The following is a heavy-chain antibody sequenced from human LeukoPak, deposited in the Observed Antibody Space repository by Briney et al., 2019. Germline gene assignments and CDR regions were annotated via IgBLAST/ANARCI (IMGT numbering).Heavy chain of an antibody. CDR2: ISPSGGST. J-gene: IGHJ4*02. CDR1: GYTFTSNY. Sequence: ASVKVSCKAFGYTFTSNYMHWVRQAPGQGPEWMGVISPSGGSTTYAQKFQGRVTLTRDMSTSTDYLELSSLRSEDTAVYYCAREGDCSSTSCYWLFDYWGQGTLVTVSS. V-gene: IGHV1-46*01. D-gene: IGHD2-2*01. CDR3: AREGDCSSTSCYWLFDY.